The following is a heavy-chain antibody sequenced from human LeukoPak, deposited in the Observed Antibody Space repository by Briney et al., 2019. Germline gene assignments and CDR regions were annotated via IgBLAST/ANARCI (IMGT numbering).Heavy chain of an antibody. D-gene: IGHD1-1*01. CDR1: GFAFSSYG. Sequence: QSGGSLRLSCTASGFAFSSYGMHWVRQAPGKGLDWVAVISYEGRTIYYADSATGRFTISRDNSKNTLYLQMNSLRPEDTAVYYCARDWNGSGTAFDHWGQGTLVTVSS. V-gene: IGHV3-30*03. CDR2: ISYEGRTI. J-gene: IGHJ4*02. CDR3: ARDWNGSGTAFDH.